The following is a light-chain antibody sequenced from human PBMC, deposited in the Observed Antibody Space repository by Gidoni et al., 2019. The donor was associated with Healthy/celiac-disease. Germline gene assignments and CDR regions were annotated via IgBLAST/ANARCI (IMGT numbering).Light chain of an antibody. V-gene: IGLV3-1*01. CDR3: QAWDSSPHVV. CDR1: KLGDKY. CDR2: PDI. J-gene: IGLJ2*01. Sequence: SYELNQPPSVSVSPGQTASITCSGDKLGDKYACCYQQKPGQAPVLVIYPDIKRPSGIPERFSGSNSGHTATPTISGTQAMVDADYYWQAWDSSPHVVFGGGPNLPVL.